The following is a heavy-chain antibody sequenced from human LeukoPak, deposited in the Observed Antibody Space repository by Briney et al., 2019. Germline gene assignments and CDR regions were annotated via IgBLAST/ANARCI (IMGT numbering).Heavy chain of an antibody. V-gene: IGHV3-53*01. CDR2: IYSGGST. D-gene: IGHD1-26*01. CDR3: ARSREWELLGSLDY. J-gene: IGHJ4*02. CDR1: GFTVSSNY. Sequence: GGSLRLSCAASGFTVSSNYMSWVRQAPGKGLEWVSIIYSGGSTYYADSVKGRFALSRDSSKNTLYLQMNSLRAEDTAVYYCARSREWELLGSLDYWGQGTLVTVSS.